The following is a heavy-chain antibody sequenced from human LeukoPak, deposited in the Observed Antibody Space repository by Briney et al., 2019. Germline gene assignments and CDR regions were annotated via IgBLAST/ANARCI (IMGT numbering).Heavy chain of an antibody. D-gene: IGHD2-21*01. J-gene: IGHJ4*02. V-gene: IGHV3-53*01. CDR1: GFTVSSNY. Sequence: PGGSLRLSCAAYGFTVSSNYMSSVRQAPGKGLEWVSAITSGGSTYCANSVKGPFTISRDNSKNTLYLQMNSLRAEDTAVYYCARDRNGGYSDYWGQGTLVTVSS. CDR3: ARDRNGGYSDY. CDR2: ITSGGST.